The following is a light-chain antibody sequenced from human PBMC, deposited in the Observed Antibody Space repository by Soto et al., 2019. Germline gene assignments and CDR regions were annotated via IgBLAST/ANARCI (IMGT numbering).Light chain of an antibody. Sequence: QSALTQPPSAAGSPGQSVTISCTGTSTDVGGYNYVSWYQQYPGKAPKLMIYEVSKRPSGVPDRFSGSKSGNTASLTVSGLQAEDEADYYCSSYTGTTTPLFGGGTKLTVL. V-gene: IGLV2-8*01. CDR1: STDVGGYNY. J-gene: IGLJ2*01. CDR3: SSYTGTTTPL. CDR2: EVS.